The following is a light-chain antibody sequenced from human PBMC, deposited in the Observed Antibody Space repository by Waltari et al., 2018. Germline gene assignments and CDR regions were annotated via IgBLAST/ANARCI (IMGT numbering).Light chain of an antibody. V-gene: IGKV4-1*01. CDR1: QTILYTSNNNNY. CDR3: QQYYSTPQT. CDR2: WAS. J-gene: IGKJ1*01. Sequence: DIVMTQSPDSLAVSLGERATINCKSSQTILYTSNNNNYLAWYQHKPGQPPKLLIYWASTREYGVPDRFSGSGSGTDFTLTISSLQAEDVALYYCQQYYSTPQTFGQGTKVEIK.